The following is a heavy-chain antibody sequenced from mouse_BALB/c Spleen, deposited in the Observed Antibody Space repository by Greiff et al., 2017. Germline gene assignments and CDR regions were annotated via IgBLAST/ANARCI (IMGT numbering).Heavy chain of an antibody. Sequence: EVKLVESGGGLVKPGGSLKLSCAASGFTFSDYYMYWVRQTPEKRLEWVATISDGGSYTYYPDSVKGRFTISRDNAKNNLYLQMSSLKSKDTAMYYCARESGSSYEAGFDYWGQGTLVTVSA. CDR3: ARESGSSYEAGFDY. CDR2: ISDGGSYT. J-gene: IGHJ3*01. D-gene: IGHD1-1*01. CDR1: GFTFSDYY. V-gene: IGHV5-4*02.